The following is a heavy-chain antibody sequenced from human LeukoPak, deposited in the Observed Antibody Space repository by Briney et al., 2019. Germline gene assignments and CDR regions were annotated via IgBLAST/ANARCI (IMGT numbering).Heavy chain of an antibody. Sequence: GESMKTSWTGSGYSFTCYWNGGVRHMRGKGVGWMGITYPGDSNTTYSPSFQGQVTISADKSITTAYLQWSSLDASDASMYYCASGGRGYSGYDYDSWGQGTLVTVSS. CDR2: TYPGDSNT. J-gene: IGHJ4*02. CDR1: GYSFTCYW. V-gene: IGHV5-51*01. CDR3: ASGGRGYSGYDYDS. D-gene: IGHD5-12*01.